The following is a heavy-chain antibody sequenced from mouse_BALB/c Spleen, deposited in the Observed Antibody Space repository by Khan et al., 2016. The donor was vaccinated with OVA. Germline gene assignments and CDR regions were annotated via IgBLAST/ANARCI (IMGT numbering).Heavy chain of an antibody. J-gene: IGHJ3*01. Sequence: QVQLKQSGPGLVAPSQSLSITCTVSGFSLTTYGVHWVRQPPGKGLEWLGVIWAGGSTNYNSALMSRLSISKDNSKSQAFLKMNSLQTADPAMYYCARAYYYGAWFAYWGQGTLVTVSA. CDR2: IWAGGST. CDR3: ARAYYYGAWFAY. D-gene: IGHD1-1*01. V-gene: IGHV2-9*02. CDR1: GFSLTTYG.